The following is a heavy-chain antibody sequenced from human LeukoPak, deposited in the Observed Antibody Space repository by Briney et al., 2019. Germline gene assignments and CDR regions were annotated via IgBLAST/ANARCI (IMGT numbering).Heavy chain of an antibody. J-gene: IGHJ3*02. Sequence: SQTLSLTCTVSGGSISSGGYYWSWIRQPAGKGLEYLGRIYSTGSTNYNPSLRSRVTISVDTSKNHFSLKLSSVTAADTAVYYCAAYCSSTSCLDAFDIWGQGTMVTVSS. V-gene: IGHV4-61*02. CDR2: IYSTGST. CDR1: GGSISSGGYY. D-gene: IGHD2-2*01. CDR3: AAYCSSTSCLDAFDI.